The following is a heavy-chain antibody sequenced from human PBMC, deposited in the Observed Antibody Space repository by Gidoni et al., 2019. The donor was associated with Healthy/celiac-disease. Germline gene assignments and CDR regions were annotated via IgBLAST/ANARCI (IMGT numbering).Heavy chain of an antibody. CDR2: ISYDGSNK. V-gene: IGHV3-30*18. Sequence: QVQLVESGGGVVQPGRSLRLSCAASGFPFSSYGMHWVRQAPGKGLEWVAVISYDGSNKYYADSVKGRFTISRDNSKNTLYLQMNSLRAEDTAVYYCAKDLVVVPAAINWFDPWGQGTLVTVSS. D-gene: IGHD2-2*01. J-gene: IGHJ5*02. CDR1: GFPFSSYG. CDR3: AKDLVVVPAAINWFDP.